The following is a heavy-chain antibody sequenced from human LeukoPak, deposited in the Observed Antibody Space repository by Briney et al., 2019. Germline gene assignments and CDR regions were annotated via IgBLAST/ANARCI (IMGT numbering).Heavy chain of an antibody. V-gene: IGHV4-38-2*02. J-gene: IGHJ4*02. CDR1: GYSISSGYY. CDR2: IYHSGST. CDR3: ARGDKGGFRSDY. D-gene: IGHD2-15*01. Sequence: ETLSLTCTVSGYSISSGYYWGWIRQPPGKGLEWIGSIYHSGSTYYNPSLKSRVTISVDTSKNQFSPKLSSVTAADTAVYYCARGDKGGFRSDYWGQGTLVTVSS.